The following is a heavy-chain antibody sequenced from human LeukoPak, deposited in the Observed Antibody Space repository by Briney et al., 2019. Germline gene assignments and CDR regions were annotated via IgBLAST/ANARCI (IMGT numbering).Heavy chain of an antibody. J-gene: IGHJ5*02. CDR2: ISSVSFHI. V-gene: IGHV3-21*01. CDR3: ARPTGYDWFDP. Sequence: GGSLRLSCAASGFTFSSYSMNWVRQAPGKGLEWVASISSVSFHISYADSVKGRFTISRDNAKNSLYLQMNSLRAEDTAVYYCARPTGYDWFDPWGQGTLVTVSS. D-gene: IGHD1-14*01. CDR1: GFTFSSYS.